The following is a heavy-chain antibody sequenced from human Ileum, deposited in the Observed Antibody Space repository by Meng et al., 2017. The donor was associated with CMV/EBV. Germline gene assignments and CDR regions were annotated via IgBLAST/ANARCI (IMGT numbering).Heavy chain of an antibody. CDR3: IKDGRGYARPFDI. D-gene: IGHD2-15*01. CDR2: IRSKIYGGTT. CDR1: GFTFGDYA. Sequence: GGSLRLSCTASGFTFGDYAMSWVRQAPGKGLEWVGYIRSKIYGGTTEYAASVKGRFTISREDSKSAVYLQMNSLKTEDTAVYYCIKDGRGYARPFDIWGQGTMVTVSS. V-gene: IGHV3-49*04. J-gene: IGHJ3*02.